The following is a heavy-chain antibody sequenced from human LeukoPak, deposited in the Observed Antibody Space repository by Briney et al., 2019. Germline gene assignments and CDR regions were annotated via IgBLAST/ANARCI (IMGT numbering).Heavy chain of an antibody. V-gene: IGHV3-21*01. J-gene: IGHJ4*02. D-gene: IGHD3-22*01. CDR2: ISSSSSYI. CDR1: GFIFSSYS. CDR3: ARDLGRDSSVGLSSDY. Sequence: GGSLRLSCAASGFIFSSYSMNWVRQAPGKGLEWVSSISSSSSYIYYADSVKGRFTISRDNAKNSLYLQMNSLRAEDTAVYYCARDLGRDSSVGLSSDYWGQGTLVTVSS.